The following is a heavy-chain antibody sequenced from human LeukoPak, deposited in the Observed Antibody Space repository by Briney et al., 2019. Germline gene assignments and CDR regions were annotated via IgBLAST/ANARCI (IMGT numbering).Heavy chain of an antibody. Sequence: AASVKVSCKASGYTFTSYGISWVRQAPGQGLEWMGWISAYNGNTNYAQKLQGRVTMTTDTSTSTAYMELRNLRSDDTAVYYCARDLSYDSSGPGGYWGQGTLVTVSS. CDR1: GYTFTSYG. J-gene: IGHJ4*02. V-gene: IGHV1-18*01. CDR2: ISAYNGNT. D-gene: IGHD3-22*01. CDR3: ARDLSYDSSGPGGY.